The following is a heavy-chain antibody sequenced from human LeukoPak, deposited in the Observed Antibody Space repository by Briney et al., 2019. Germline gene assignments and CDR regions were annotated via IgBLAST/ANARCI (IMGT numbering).Heavy chain of an antibody. Sequence: ASVKVSCKASGYSFTDYDMHWVRQAPGQGLEWMGGIHPNSVGANYAQKFPGRVTMTRALSISTTYMELSSLRSYDTAVYHCVREPKSDNSVRVQGAQVTDSS. CDR3: VREPKSDNSV. CDR1: GYSFTDYD. J-gene: IGHJ4*02. D-gene: IGHD6-19*01. V-gene: IGHV1-2*02. CDR2: IHPNSVGA.